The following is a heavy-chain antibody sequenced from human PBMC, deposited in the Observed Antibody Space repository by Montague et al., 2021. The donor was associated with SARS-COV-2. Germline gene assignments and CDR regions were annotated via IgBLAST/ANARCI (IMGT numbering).Heavy chain of an antibody. D-gene: IGHD6-6*01. CDR2: TYYRSQWYN. Sequence: CAISGDSVSTHSGDWVWMRQSPSRGLEWLGRTYYRSQWYNDYAVSLKTRITITPDTSKNLFSLQLRSVTPDDMAVYYCARMAVAPRPGAYYGMDVWGQGTTVTVSS. CDR1: GDSVSTHSGD. J-gene: IGHJ6*02. V-gene: IGHV6-1*01. CDR3: ARMAVAPRPGAYYGMDV.